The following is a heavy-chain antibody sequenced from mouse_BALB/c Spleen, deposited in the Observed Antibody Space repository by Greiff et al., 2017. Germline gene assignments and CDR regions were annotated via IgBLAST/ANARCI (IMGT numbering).Heavy chain of an antibody. J-gene: IGHJ4*01. CDR1: GYTFSSYW. D-gene: IGHD1-1*01. CDR3: ARSTTVVDYYAMDY. V-gene: IGHV1-9*01. Sequence: QVQLQQSGAELMKPGASVKISCKATGYTFSSYWIEWVKQRPGHGLEWIGEILPGSGSTNYNEKFKGKATFTADTSSNTAYMQLSSLTSEDSAVYYCARSTTVVDYYAMDYWGQGTSVTVSS. CDR2: ILPGSGST.